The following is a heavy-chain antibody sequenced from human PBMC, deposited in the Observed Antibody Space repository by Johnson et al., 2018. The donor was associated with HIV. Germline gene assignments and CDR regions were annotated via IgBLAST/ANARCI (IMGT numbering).Heavy chain of an antibody. J-gene: IGHJ3*02. CDR1: GFTFSSYA. D-gene: IGHD6-13*01. CDR2: MSYDGSNK. V-gene: IGHV3-30-3*01. CDR3: ARGKGAAAGLDTFDI. Sequence: QMLLVESGGGVVQPGGSLILSCAASGFTFSSYAMHWVRQAPGKGLEWVAIMSYDGSNKYYADSVKGRFTISRDNSKNTLYLQMSSLRAEDTALYYCARGKGAAAGLDTFDIWGQGTMVTVSS.